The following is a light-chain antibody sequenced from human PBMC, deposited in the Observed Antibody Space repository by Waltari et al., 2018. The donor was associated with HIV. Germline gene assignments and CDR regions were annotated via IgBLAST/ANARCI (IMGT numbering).Light chain of an antibody. Sequence: QSALTQPPSASGSPGQSVAISCTGTSSDVGGYNSVSWHQQHPGKAPKLLIYAVNTRPSGVPDRFSGAKSGNTASLTVSGLQVDDEADYYCSSSSDNNRIVFGTGTRVTVL. CDR1: SSDVGGYNS. CDR2: AVN. V-gene: IGLV2-8*01. J-gene: IGLJ1*01. CDR3: SSSSDNNRIV.